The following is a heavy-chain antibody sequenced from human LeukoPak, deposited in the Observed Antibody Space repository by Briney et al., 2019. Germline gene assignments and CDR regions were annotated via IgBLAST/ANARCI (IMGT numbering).Heavy chain of an antibody. CDR1: GGTFSSYA. D-gene: IGHD2-2*03. Sequence: ASVKVSCKASGGTFSSYAISWVRQAPGQGLEWMGGIIPIFGTANYAQKFQGRVTITTDESTSTAYMELSSLRSGDTAVYYCARGSWIYYGMDVWGQGTTVTVSS. V-gene: IGHV1-69*05. CDR3: ARGSWIYYGMDV. J-gene: IGHJ6*02. CDR2: IIPIFGTA.